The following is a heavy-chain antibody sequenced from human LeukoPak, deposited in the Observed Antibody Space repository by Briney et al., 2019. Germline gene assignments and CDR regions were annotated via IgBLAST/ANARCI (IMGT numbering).Heavy chain of an antibody. CDR1: GYTFTSYG. J-gene: IGHJ6*02. CDR3: ARITTEKYYYYGMDV. CDR2: IIPILGIA. Sequence: SVKVSCKASGYTFTSYGISWVRQAPGQGLEWMGRIIPILGIANYAQKFQGRVTITADKSTSTAYMELSSLRSEDTAVYYCARITTEKYYYYGMDVWGQGTTVTVSS. D-gene: IGHD1-14*01. V-gene: IGHV1-69*04.